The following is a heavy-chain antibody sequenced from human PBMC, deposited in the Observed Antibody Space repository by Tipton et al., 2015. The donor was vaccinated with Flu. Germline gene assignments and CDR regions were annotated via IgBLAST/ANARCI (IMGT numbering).Heavy chain of an antibody. CDR1: GGSISSYY. Sequence: TLSLTCTVSGGSISSYYWSWIRQPAGKGLEWIGRIYTSGSTNYNPSLKSRVTMSVDTSKNQFSLKLSSVTAADTAVYYCASGGYYDILTGYYMNGMDVWGQGTTVTVSS. J-gene: IGHJ6*02. CDR3: ASGGYYDILTGYYMNGMDV. D-gene: IGHD3-9*01. V-gene: IGHV4-4*07. CDR2: IYTSGST.